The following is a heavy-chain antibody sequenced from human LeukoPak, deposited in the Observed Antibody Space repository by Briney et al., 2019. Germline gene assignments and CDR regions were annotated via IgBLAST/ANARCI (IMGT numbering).Heavy chain of an antibody. Sequence: ASVKVSCKASGYTFTGYYMHWVRQAPGQGLEWMGWINPNSGGTNYAQKFQGRVTMTRDTSISTAYMELSRLRSDDTAVYYCARAEGSPAGYRYFDSWGQGTLVTVSS. V-gene: IGHV1-2*02. CDR3: ARAEGSPAGYRYFDS. D-gene: IGHD3-9*01. J-gene: IGHJ4*02. CDR1: GYTFTGYY. CDR2: INPNSGGT.